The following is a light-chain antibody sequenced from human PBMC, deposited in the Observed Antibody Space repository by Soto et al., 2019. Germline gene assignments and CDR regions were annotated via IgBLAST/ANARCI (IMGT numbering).Light chain of an antibody. CDR3: QQRSDWPPT. CDR1: QSVSSY. J-gene: IGKJ1*01. CDR2: DAS. V-gene: IGKV3-11*01. Sequence: EIVLTQSPATLSLSPGERATFSCRASQSVSSYLAWYHQRPGQAPRLLIYDASNRATGIPARFSGSGSGTDFTLTSSSLAAEYFAVYYCQQRSDWPPTFGQGTKVEIK.